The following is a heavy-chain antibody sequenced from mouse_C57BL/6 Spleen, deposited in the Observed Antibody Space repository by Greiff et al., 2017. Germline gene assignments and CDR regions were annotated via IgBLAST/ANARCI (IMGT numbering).Heavy chain of an antibody. CDR1: GYTFTSYW. CDR3: ASWDGENFAC. Sequence: QVQLQQPGAELVRPGSSVKLSCKASGYTFTSYWMHWVKQRPIQGLEWIGNIYPSDSETHYNQKFKDKATLTVDKSSSTAYMQLSSLTSEDSAVYYCASWDGENFACWGQGTTLTVSS. V-gene: IGHV1-52*01. D-gene: IGHD4-1*01. CDR2: IYPSDSET. J-gene: IGHJ2*01.